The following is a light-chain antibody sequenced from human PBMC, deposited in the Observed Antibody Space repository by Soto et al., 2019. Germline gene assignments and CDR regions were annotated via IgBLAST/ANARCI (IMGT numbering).Light chain of an antibody. V-gene: IGKV3-20*01. CDR2: GAS. J-gene: IGKJ1*01. Sequence: EIVLTQSPGTLSLSPGERATLSCRASQSVSNNYLAWYQQKPCQAPRLLIYGASNRATGIPDRFSGSGSGTDFTLNISRLEPEEFAVYYCQQYGSSGTFGQGTKVEIK. CDR1: QSVSNNY. CDR3: QQYGSSGT.